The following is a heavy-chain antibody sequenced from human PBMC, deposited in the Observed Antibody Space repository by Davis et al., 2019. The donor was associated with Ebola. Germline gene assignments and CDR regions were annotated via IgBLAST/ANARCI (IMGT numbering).Heavy chain of an antibody. D-gene: IGHD3-16*01. V-gene: IGHV3-48*02. CDR1: GFSFSSFS. CDR2: ITGSGNTA. CDR3: VRSFVWGKYGLESGMDV. J-gene: IGHJ6*02. Sequence: PGGSLRLSCAASGFSFSSFSMNWVRQAPGKGLEWISYITGSGNTAYYADSVRGRFTISRDNSKNSVFLQMNSLSDEDTAMYYCVRSFVWGKYGLESGMDVWGQGTTVTVSS.